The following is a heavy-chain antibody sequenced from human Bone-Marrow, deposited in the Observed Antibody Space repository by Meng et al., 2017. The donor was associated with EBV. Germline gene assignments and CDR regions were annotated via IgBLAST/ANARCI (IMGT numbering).Heavy chain of an antibody. CDR3: ARGGGYNILTGYYMSDY. J-gene: IGHJ4*02. CDR1: GGSFSGYY. Sequence: QVQLQQWGAGLLKCSETLSLTRAVYGGSFSGYYWSWIRQPPGKGLEWIGEINHSGSTNYNPSLKSRVTISVDTSKNQFSLKLSSVTAADTAVYYCARGGGYNILTGYYMSDYWGQGTLVTVSS. D-gene: IGHD3-9*01. CDR2: INHSGST. V-gene: IGHV4-34*01.